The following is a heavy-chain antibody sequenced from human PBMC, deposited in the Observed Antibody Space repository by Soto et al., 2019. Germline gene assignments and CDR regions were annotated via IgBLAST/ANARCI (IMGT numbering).Heavy chain of an antibody. CDR1: GGTFSSYT. D-gene: IGHD4-17*01. CDR2: IIPILGIA. CDR3: ARVYGDYAAGAFDI. J-gene: IGHJ3*02. V-gene: IGHV1-69*02. Sequence: QVQLVQSGAEVKKPGSSVKVSCKASGGTFSSYTISWVRQAPGQGLEWMGRIIPILGIANYAQKFQGRVTITADKSTSTAYMELSSLRSEDTAVYYCARVYGDYAAGAFDIWGQGTMVTVPS.